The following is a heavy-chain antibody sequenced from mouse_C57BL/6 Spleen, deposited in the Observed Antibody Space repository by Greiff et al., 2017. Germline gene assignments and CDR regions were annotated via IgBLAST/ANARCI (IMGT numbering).Heavy chain of an antibody. CDR2: IRSKSNNYAT. CDR1: GFSFNTYA. J-gene: IGHJ4*01. Sequence: EVKLVESGGGLVQPKGSLKLSCAASGFSFNTYAMNWVRQAPGKGLEWVARIRSKSNNYATYYADSVKDRFTISRDDSESMLYLQMNNLKTEDTAMYYCVRSRARDNYAMDYWGQGTSVTVSS. D-gene: IGHD3-1*01. CDR3: VRSRARDNYAMDY. V-gene: IGHV10-1*01.